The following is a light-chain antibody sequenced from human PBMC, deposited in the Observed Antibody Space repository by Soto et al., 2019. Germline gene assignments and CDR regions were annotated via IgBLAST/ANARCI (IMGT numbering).Light chain of an antibody. V-gene: IGLV2-23*01. CDR2: EGS. CDR3: CSYAGSSTWV. J-gene: IGLJ2*01. Sequence: QSVLTQPASVSGSPGQSITISCTGTSSDVGSYKFVSWYQQHPGKAPKLMIYEGSKRPSGVSNRFSGSKSGNTASLTISGLQAEDEADYHCCSYAGSSTWVFGGGTKLTVL. CDR1: SSDVGSYKF.